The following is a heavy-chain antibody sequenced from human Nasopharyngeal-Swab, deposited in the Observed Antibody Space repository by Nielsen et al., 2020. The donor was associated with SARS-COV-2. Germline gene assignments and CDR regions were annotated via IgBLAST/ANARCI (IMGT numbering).Heavy chain of an antibody. D-gene: IGHD2-15*01. Sequence: GESLKISCAASGFTFSSYSMNWVRQAPGKGLEWVSSISSSSSYIYYADSVKGRFTISRDNAKISLYLQMHSLRAEDTAVYYCARDPLGFLYYYYGMDVWGQGTTVTVSS. CDR1: GFTFSSYS. CDR2: ISSSSSYI. V-gene: IGHV3-21*01. J-gene: IGHJ6*02. CDR3: ARDPLGFLYYYYGMDV.